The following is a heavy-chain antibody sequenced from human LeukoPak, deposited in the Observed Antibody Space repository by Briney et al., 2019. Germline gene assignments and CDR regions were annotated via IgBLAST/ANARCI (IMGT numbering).Heavy chain of an antibody. CDR3: ARGWSSGWYEY. Sequence: SETLSLTCTVSGGSISTISYYWGWIRQSPGKGLEWIGYIYYSGSTNYNPSLKSRVTISVDTSKNQFSLKLSSVTAADTAVYYCARGWSSGWYEYWGQGTLVTVSS. CDR2: IYYSGST. V-gene: IGHV4-61*05. J-gene: IGHJ4*02. CDR1: GGSISTISYY. D-gene: IGHD6-19*01.